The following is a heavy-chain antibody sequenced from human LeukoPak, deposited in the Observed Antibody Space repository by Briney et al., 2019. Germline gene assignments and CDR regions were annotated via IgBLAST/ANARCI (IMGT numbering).Heavy chain of an antibody. CDR3: SRQWDYGDYHFDY. J-gene: IGHJ4*02. CDR1: GLTFSGSA. D-gene: IGHD4-17*01. CDR2: IRSKANSYAT. Sequence: GGSLKLSCAASGLTFSGSAMHWVRQASGKGLEWVGHIRSKANSYATAYVASVNGRFTISRDDSKNTAYLQMNSLKTEDTAVYYCSRQWDYGDYHFDYWGQGALVTVSS. V-gene: IGHV3-73*01.